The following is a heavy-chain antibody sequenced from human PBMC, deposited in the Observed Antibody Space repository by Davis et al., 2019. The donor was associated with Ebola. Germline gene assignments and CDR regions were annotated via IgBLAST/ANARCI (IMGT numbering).Heavy chain of an antibody. V-gene: IGHV4-38-2*02. J-gene: IGHJ4*02. CDR3: ARNSGYEYFDY. D-gene: IGHD5-12*01. Sequence: PSETLSLTCTVSGYSISSGYYWGWIRQPPGKGLEWIGSIYYSGSTYYNPSLKSRVTISVDTSKNQFSLKLSSVTAADTAVYYCARNSGYEYFDYWGQGTLVTVSS. CDR1: GYSISSGYY. CDR2: IYYSGST.